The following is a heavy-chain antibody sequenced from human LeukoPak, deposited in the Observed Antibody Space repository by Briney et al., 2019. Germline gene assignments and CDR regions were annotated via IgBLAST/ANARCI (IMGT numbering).Heavy chain of an antibody. J-gene: IGHJ4*02. CDR2: IWYDGSNK. Sequence: GGSRRLSCAAFGFTFSSYGMHWVRQAPGKGLEWVAVIWYDGSNKYYADSVKGRFTISRDNSKNTLYLQMNSLRAEDTAVYYCARDSYYGSGLLDYWGQGTLVTVSS. CDR3: ARDSYYGSGLLDY. D-gene: IGHD3-10*01. CDR1: GFTFSSYG. V-gene: IGHV3-33*01.